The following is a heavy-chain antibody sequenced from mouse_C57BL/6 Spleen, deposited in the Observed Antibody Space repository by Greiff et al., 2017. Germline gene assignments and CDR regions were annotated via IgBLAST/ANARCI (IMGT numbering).Heavy chain of an antibody. CDR1: GYTFTSYW. Sequence: QVQLQQSGAELVRPGTSVKLSCKASGYTFTSYWMHWVKQRPGQGLEWIGVIDPSDSYTNYNQKFKGKATLTVDTSSSTAYMQLSSLTSEDSAVYYCARRVFTTVVATDAMDYWGQGTSVTVSS. D-gene: IGHD1-1*01. J-gene: IGHJ4*01. V-gene: IGHV1-59*01. CDR2: IDPSDSYT. CDR3: ARRVFTTVVATDAMDY.